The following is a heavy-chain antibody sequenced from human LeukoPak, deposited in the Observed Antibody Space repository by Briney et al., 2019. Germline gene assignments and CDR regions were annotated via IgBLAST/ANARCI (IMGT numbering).Heavy chain of an antibody. V-gene: IGHV3-7*01. Sequence: GGSLRLSCAASGFTFSSYWMSWVRQAPGKGLEWVANIKQDGSEKYYVDSVKGRFTISRDNAKNSLYLQMNSLRAEDTAVYYCARDLKYYDFWSGAHHPYYFDYWGQGTLVTVSS. CDR3: ARDLKYYDFWSGAHHPYYFDY. J-gene: IGHJ4*02. CDR1: GFTFSSYW. CDR2: IKQDGSEK. D-gene: IGHD3-3*01.